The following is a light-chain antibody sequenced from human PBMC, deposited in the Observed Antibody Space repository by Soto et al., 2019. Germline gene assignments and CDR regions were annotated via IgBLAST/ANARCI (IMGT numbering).Light chain of an antibody. CDR2: AAS. CDR3: QQYESLPLT. CDR1: QSVRSW. Sequence: DIQMTQSPSTLSASVGDRVTITCRASQSVRSWLAWYQQKPGRAPKFLISAASSLQSGVPSRFSGSGSGTGFTFTISSLQPEDFATYYCQQYESLPLTFGQGTRLEIK. V-gene: IGKV1-5*01. J-gene: IGKJ5*01.